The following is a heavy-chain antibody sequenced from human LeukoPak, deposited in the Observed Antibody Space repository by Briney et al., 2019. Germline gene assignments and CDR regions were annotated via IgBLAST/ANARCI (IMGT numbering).Heavy chain of an antibody. D-gene: IGHD3-10*01. CDR2: ISYDGSNK. CDR3: ASYGSGRHTGGPDRQGYFDL. CDR1: GFTFSSYA. J-gene: IGHJ2*01. Sequence: GGSLRLSCAASGFTFSSYAMHWVRQAPGKGLEWVAVISYDGSNKYYADSVKGRFTISRDNAKNSLYLQMNSLRAEDTAVYYCASYGSGRHTGGPDRQGYFDLWGRGTLVTVSS. V-gene: IGHV3-30-3*01.